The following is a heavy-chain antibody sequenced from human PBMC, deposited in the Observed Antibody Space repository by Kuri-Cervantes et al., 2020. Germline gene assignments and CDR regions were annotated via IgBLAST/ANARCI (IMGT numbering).Heavy chain of an antibody. J-gene: IGHJ4*02. Sequence: GSLRLSCTVSGGSISSGSYYWSWIRQPAGKGLEWIGEINHSGSTNYNPSLKSRVTISVDTSKNQFSLKLSSVTAADTAVYYCARGRNRSALYFDYWGQGTLVTVSS. CDR1: GGSISSGSYY. CDR3: ARGRNRSALYFDY. V-gene: IGHV4-61*10. CDR2: INHSGST.